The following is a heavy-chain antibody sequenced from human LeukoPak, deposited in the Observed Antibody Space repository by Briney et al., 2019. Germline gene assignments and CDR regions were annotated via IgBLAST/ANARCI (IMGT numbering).Heavy chain of an antibody. V-gene: IGHV3-7*01. D-gene: IGHD4-17*01. CDR1: GFIFRSHW. J-gene: IGHJ4*02. CDR2: IKQDGSEK. CDR3: ARGPNYGARVDYLDY. Sequence: GGSLRLSCAASGFIFRSHWMTWVRQAPGRGLEWVAHIKQDGSEKHYVDSVEGRFTLSRDDAKNSLYLQMNSLRVDDTAVYHCARGPNYGARVDYLDYWGQGTLVTVSS.